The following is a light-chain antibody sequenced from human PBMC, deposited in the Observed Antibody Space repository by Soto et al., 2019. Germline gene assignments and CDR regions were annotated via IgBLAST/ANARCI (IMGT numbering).Light chain of an antibody. Sequence: EIVLIQSPATLSVSPGERATLSCRASQSVSSSYLAWYQQKPGQAPRLLIYGASSRATGIPDRFSGSGSGTDFTLTISRLGPEDFAVYYCQQYGSSPLTFGGGTKVDI. V-gene: IGKV3-20*01. CDR3: QQYGSSPLT. CDR1: QSVSSSY. J-gene: IGKJ4*01. CDR2: GAS.